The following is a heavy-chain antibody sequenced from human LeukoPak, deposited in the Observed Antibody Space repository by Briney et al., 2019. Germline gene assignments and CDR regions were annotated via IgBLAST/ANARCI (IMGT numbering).Heavy chain of an antibody. V-gene: IGHV3-7*02. D-gene: IGHD3-22*01. CDR1: GLTFSNYW. Sequence: GGSLRLSCAASGLTFSNYWMTWVRQAPGKGLEWVANIKQDGSEKYYMDSVKGRFTISRDNAKNSLYLQMNSLRAEDTAVYYCARAYYYDSSQPFDYWGQGTLVTVSS. J-gene: IGHJ4*02. CDR3: ARAYYYDSSQPFDY. CDR2: IKQDGSEK.